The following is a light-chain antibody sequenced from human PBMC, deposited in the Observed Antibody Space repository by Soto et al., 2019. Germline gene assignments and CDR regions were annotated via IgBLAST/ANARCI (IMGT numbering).Light chain of an antibody. CDR3: QQANSFPLT. Sequence: DIQMTQSPSSVSASVGDRVTITCRASQGIRSWLAWLQQKPGKAPKLLIYAASSVQSGVPSRFSGSGSGPDFTLTISSLQPEDFATYYCQQANSFPLTFGGGTKVEIK. J-gene: IGKJ4*01. V-gene: IGKV1-12*01. CDR2: AAS. CDR1: QGIRSW.